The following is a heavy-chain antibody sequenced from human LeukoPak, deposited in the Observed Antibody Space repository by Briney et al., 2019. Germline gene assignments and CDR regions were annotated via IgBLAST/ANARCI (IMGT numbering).Heavy chain of an antibody. D-gene: IGHD4-17*01. V-gene: IGHV4-39*01. CDR2: IYYSGST. Sequence: SETLSLTCTVSGGSISSSSYYWGWIRQPPGKGLKWIGSIYYSGSTYYNPSLKSRVTISVDTSKNQFSLKLSSVTAADTAVYYCARLLNDYGDLYFDYWGQGTLVTVSS. CDR1: GGSISSSSYY. CDR3: ARLLNDYGDLYFDY. J-gene: IGHJ4*02.